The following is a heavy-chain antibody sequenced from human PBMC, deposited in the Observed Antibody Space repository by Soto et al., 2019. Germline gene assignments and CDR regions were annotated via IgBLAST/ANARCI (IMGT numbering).Heavy chain of an antibody. CDR3: GATYYYDSSVGINGMDV. CDR2: IYYSGST. D-gene: IGHD3-22*01. V-gene: IGHV4-39*01. Sequence: SETLFLTCTVSGGSISSSSYYWGWIRQPPGKGLEWIGSIYYSGSTYYNPSLKSRVTISVDTSKNQFSLKLSSVTAADTAVYYCGATYYYDSSVGINGMDVWGQGTTVIVSS. CDR1: GGSISSSSYY. J-gene: IGHJ6*02.